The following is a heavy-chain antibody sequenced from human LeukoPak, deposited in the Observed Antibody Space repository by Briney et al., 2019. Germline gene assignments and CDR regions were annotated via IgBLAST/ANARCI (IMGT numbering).Heavy chain of an antibody. CDR3: ARSIAADATTFGY. CDR1: GFTFSDYY. D-gene: IGHD6-25*01. J-gene: IGHJ4*02. CDR2: ISSSGSTI. Sequence: GGSLRLSCAASGFTFSDYYMSWIRQAPGKGLEWVSYISSSGSTIYYADSVKGRFTISRDNAKNPLYLQMNSLRAEDTAVYYCARSIAADATTFGYWGQGTLVTVSS. V-gene: IGHV3-11*01.